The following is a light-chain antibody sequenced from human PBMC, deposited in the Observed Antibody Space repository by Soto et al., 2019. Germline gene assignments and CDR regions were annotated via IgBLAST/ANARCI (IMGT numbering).Light chain of an antibody. CDR3: QQYNTYGT. Sequence: DIQLTQSPSSVSASVGDRVTITCRASQGISSWLAWYQQKSGKAPQLLIYDASSLESGVPSRFRGSGSGTQFTLTISSLQPDDFATYYCQQYNTYGTFGQGTKVDIK. CDR1: QGISSW. J-gene: IGKJ1*01. V-gene: IGKV1-5*01. CDR2: DAS.